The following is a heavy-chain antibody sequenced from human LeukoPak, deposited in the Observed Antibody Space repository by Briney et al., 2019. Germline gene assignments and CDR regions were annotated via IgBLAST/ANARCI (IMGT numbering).Heavy chain of an antibody. J-gene: IGHJ4*02. Sequence: SETLSLTCAVYGGSFSGYYWSWIRQPPGKGLEWIGEINHSGITNYNPSLKSRVTISVDTSKNQFSLKLSSVTAADTAVYYCARVHITMVRGVIITYYFDYWGQGTLVTVSS. CDR3: ARVHITMVRGVIITYYFDY. CDR1: GGSFSGYY. CDR2: INHSGIT. V-gene: IGHV4-34*01. D-gene: IGHD3-10*01.